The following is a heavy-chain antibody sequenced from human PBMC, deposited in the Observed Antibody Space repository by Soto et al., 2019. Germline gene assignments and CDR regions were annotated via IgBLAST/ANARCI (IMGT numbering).Heavy chain of an antibody. D-gene: IGHD3-3*01. CDR1: GFTFDEYA. Sequence: GGSLRLSCAVSGFTFDEYAMHWVRQPPGKGLEWVSLISWDGSNRYYADSVQGRFTISRDNSKYSLYLEMNSLRPEDTALYYCAKDISRGPTKNYDFWSGPDYWGQGTLVTVSS. V-gene: IGHV3-43D*04. CDR3: AKDISRGPTKNYDFWSGPDY. J-gene: IGHJ4*02. CDR2: ISWDGSNR.